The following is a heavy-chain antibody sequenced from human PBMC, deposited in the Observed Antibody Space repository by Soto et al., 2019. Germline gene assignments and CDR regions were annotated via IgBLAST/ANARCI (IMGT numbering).Heavy chain of an antibody. CDR1: GFNFRNYA. CDR2: ISSGDAFT. Sequence: EVHLLESGGGLVQPGGSLRLSYAASGFNFRNYAMSWVRQAPGKGLEWVSTISSGDAFTYYADSVKGRFTISRDYSKSTLYLQMNTLRAEDTAVYYCAKDRQDSSFSWGQGTLVTVSS. J-gene: IGHJ5*02. CDR3: AKDRQDSSFS. D-gene: IGHD6-19*01. V-gene: IGHV3-23*01.